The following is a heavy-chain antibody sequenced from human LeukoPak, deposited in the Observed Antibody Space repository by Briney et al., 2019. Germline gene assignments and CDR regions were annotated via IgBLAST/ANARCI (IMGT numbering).Heavy chain of an antibody. D-gene: IGHD2-2*01. CDR1: GVSISSFY. Sequence: MASETLSLTCSVYGVSISSFYWSWIRQPPGKGMEWIGYTYYYGSTNYNPSLKSRVTISVDTSKNQFSLKLSSVTAADTAVYYCARVSCSSTSCPRRDALDVWGQGTMVTVSS. V-gene: IGHV4-59*01. CDR3: ARVSCSSTSCPRRDALDV. CDR2: TYYYGST. J-gene: IGHJ3*01.